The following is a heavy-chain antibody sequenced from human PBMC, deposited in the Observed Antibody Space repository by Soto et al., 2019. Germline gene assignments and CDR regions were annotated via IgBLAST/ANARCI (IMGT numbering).Heavy chain of an antibody. CDR3: ARGLPLMVYAYMDV. CDR1: GYTFTSYD. Sequence: QVQLVQSGAEVKKPGASVKVSCKASGYTFTSYDINWVRQATGQGLEWMGWMNPNSGNTGYAQKFQGRVTMTRNTSISTAYMELGSLRSEDTAVYYCARGLPLMVYAYMDVWGKGTTVTVSS. J-gene: IGHJ6*03. CDR2: MNPNSGNT. D-gene: IGHD2-8*01. V-gene: IGHV1-8*01.